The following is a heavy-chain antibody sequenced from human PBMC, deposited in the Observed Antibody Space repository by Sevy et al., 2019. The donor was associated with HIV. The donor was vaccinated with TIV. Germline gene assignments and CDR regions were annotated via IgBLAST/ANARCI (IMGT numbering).Heavy chain of an antibody. J-gene: IGHJ4*02. D-gene: IGHD5-12*01. CDR1: GFTLNKAW. Sequence: GGCLRLSCAASGFTLNKAWMNWVRQAPGKGLEWVGRIKSETDGGTTDYAEPVKGRFSISRDDSKNTLYLQMNSLKIEDTAVYYCSMEDGYNYFDYWGQGALVTVSS. V-gene: IGHV3-15*07. CDR3: SMEDGYNYFDY. CDR2: IKSETDGGTT.